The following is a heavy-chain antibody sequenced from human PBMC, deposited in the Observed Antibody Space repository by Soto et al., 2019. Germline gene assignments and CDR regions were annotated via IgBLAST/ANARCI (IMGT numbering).Heavy chain of an antibody. D-gene: IGHD6-13*01. CDR1: GFTFSSYG. CDR3: AKDAHSSSWYPAYYYGMDV. J-gene: IGHJ6*02. V-gene: IGHV3-30*18. CDR2: ISYDGSNK. Sequence: GGSLRLSCAASGFTFSSYGMHWVRQAPGKGLEWVAVISYDGSNKYYADSVKGRFTISRDNSKNTLYLKMNSLRAEDTAVYYCAKDAHSSSWYPAYYYGMDVWGQGTTVTVSS.